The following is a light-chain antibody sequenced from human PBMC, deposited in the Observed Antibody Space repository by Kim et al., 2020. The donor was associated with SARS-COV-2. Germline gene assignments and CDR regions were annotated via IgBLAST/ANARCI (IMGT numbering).Light chain of an antibody. J-gene: IGLJ2*01. V-gene: IGLV2-14*03. Sequence: QSITISRTGTSSDVGAYNRVSWYQQHPGKAPKLMISDVSDRPSGVSNRFSGSKSDNTASLTISGLQAEDEADYFCSSLTSGATSVVFGGGTQLTVL. CDR2: DVS. CDR1: SSDVGAYNR. CDR3: SSLTSGATSVV.